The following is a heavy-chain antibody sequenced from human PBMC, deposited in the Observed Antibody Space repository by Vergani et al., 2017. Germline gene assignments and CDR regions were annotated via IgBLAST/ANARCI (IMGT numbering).Heavy chain of an antibody. D-gene: IGHD1-26*01. CDR1: GFTFSDFW. CDR2: IMPDGSAT. V-gene: IGHV3-7*01. J-gene: IGHJ3*02. CDR3: ASLALVGATDYDAFDI. Sequence: EVQLVESGGGLVQPGGSLTLSCTASGFTFSDFWMTWVRQVPGKGLEWVANIMPDGSATMYADSLRGRFSISRDNAKNSLHLHMSSLRVEDTAVYYCASLALVGATDYDAFDIWGQGTMVTVSS.